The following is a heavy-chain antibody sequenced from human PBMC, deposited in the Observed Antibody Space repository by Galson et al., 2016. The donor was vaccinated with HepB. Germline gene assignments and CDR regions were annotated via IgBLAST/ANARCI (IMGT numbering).Heavy chain of an antibody. D-gene: IGHD2-15*01. CDR3: ASLGYCSGGDCYSVD. V-gene: IGHV4-4*02. Sequence: SETLSLTCAVSGGSLSTRNWWSWIRQTPGKGLEWIGEIYHTGTTNYNPSLKSGITMSLDKSKNQFSLKLNSVTAADTAVYYCASLGYCSGGDCYSVDWGQGTMVTVSS. J-gene: IGHJ4*02. CDR1: GGSLSTRNW. CDR2: IYHTGTT.